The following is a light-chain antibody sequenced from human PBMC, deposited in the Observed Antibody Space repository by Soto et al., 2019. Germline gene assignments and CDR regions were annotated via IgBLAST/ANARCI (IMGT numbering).Light chain of an antibody. J-gene: IGLJ2*01. V-gene: IGLV3-27*01. CDR3: YSAADNRVV. CDR1: VLAKKY. CDR2: KDN. Sequence: SYELTQPSSVSVSPGQTARITCSGDVLAKKYARWFQQKPGQAPILVIYKDNERPSGIPERFSGSSSGTTVTLTISGAQVEDEADYYCYSAADNRVVFGGGTKLTVL.